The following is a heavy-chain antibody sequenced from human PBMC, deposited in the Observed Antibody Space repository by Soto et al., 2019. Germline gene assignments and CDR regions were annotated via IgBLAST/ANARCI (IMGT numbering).Heavy chain of an antibody. CDR3: ARQDVGYCSSTSCQLYYYYYGMDV. CDR2: IYPGDSDT. CDR1: GYSFTSYW. V-gene: IGHV5-51*01. D-gene: IGHD2-2*01. J-gene: IGHJ6*02. Sequence: PGESRKISCQGSGYSFTSYWIGWVRQMPGKGLEWMGIIYPGDSDTRYSPSFQGQVTISADKSISTAYLQWSSLKASDTAMYYCARQDVGYCSSTSCQLYYYYYGMDVWGQGTTVTVSS.